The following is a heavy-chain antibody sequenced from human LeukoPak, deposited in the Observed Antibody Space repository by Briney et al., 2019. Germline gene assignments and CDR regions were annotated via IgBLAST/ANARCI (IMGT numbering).Heavy chain of an antibody. Sequence: PGGSLRLSCAASGFTFSSYGMRWVRQAPGKGVEWVAVIWYDGSNKYYADSVKGRFTISRDNSKNTLYLQMNSLRAEDTAVYYCAKSPTSLEPYFDYWGQGTLVTVSS. J-gene: IGHJ4*02. D-gene: IGHD5-24*01. V-gene: IGHV3-33*06. CDR1: GFTFSSYG. CDR2: IWYDGSNK. CDR3: AKSPTSLEPYFDY.